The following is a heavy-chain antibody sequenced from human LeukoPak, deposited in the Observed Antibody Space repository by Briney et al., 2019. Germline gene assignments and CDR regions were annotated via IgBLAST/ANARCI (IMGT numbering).Heavy chain of an antibody. Sequence: GGSLRLSCAASGFTFSRSWMGWVRQAPGKGLEWVSSISSSRSYIHYADSVKGRFTISRDDAKNSLYLQMSNLRAEDTAVYYCARDLGGGFFDYWGQGTLVTVSS. J-gene: IGHJ4*02. D-gene: IGHD3-16*01. V-gene: IGHV3-21*01. CDR1: GFTFSRSW. CDR2: ISSSRSYI. CDR3: ARDLGGGFFDY.